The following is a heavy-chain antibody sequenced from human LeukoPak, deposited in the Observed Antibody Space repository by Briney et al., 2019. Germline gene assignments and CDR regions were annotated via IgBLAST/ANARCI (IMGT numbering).Heavy chain of an antibody. CDR2: MNPNSGNT. D-gene: IGHD3-3*01. CDR1: GYTFTRYD. J-gene: IGHJ4*02. V-gene: IGHV1-8*01. CDR3: ASAYYDFWSGYKGYFDY. Sequence: ASVKVSCKGSGYTFTRYDINGVRQATGEGLERMGWMNPNSGNTGYAQKFQGRVTMTRNTSISTAYMELSSLRSEDTAVYCCASAYYDFWSGYKGYFDYWGQGTLVTVSS.